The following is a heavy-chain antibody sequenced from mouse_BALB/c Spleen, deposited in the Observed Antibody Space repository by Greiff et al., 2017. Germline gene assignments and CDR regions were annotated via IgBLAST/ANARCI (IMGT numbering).Heavy chain of an antibody. J-gene: IGHJ2*01. CDR3: ASNYGSSFDY. CDR1: GFNIKDTY. D-gene: IGHD1-1*01. CDR2: IDPANGNT. Sequence: EVQLQQSGAELVKPGASVKLSCTASGFNIKDTYMHWVKQRPEQGLEWIGRIDPANGNTKYDPKFQGKATITADTSSNTAYLQLSSLTSEDTAVYYCASNYGSSFDYWGQGTTLTVSS. V-gene: IGHV14-3*02.